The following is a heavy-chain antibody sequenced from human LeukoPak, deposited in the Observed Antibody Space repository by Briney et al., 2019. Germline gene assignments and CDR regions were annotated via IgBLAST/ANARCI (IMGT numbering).Heavy chain of an antibody. V-gene: IGHV3-23*01. Sequence: GGSLRLSCAASGFTFSSYAMSCVRQAPGKGLEGVSAISGRGGSTYYADSVKGRFTISRDNSKNTLYLQMNSLRAEDTAVYYCAKEGFGYDSSGYYGGWFDPWGQGTLVTVSS. D-gene: IGHD3-22*01. CDR1: GFTFSSYA. CDR2: ISGRGGST. CDR3: AKEGFGYDSSGYYGGWFDP. J-gene: IGHJ5*02.